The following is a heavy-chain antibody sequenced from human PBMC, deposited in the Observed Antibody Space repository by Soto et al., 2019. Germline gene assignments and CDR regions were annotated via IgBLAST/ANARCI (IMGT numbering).Heavy chain of an antibody. Sequence: ASVKVSCKASGGTFSSYTISWVRQAPGQGLEWMGRIIPILGIANYAQKFQGRVTITADKSTSTAYMELSSLRSEDTAVYYCARNSRSLRGVIINDWFDPWGQGTLVTVSS. CDR1: GGTFSSYT. D-gene: IGHD3-10*01. CDR3: ARNSRSLRGVIINDWFDP. J-gene: IGHJ5*02. V-gene: IGHV1-69*02. CDR2: IIPILGIA.